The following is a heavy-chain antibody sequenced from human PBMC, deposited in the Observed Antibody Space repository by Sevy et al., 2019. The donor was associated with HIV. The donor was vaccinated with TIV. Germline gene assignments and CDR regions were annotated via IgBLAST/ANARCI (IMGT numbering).Heavy chain of an antibody. CDR2: ISGSGGST. D-gene: IGHD3-3*01. Sequence: GESLKISCAASGFTFSSYAMSWVRQAPGKGLEWVSAISGSGGSTYYADSVKGRFTISRDNSKNTLYLQMNSLRAEDTAVYYCAKDRYYDFWSGYGPNWFDPWGQGTLVTVSS. CDR3: AKDRYYDFWSGYGPNWFDP. CDR1: GFTFSSYA. V-gene: IGHV3-23*01. J-gene: IGHJ5*02.